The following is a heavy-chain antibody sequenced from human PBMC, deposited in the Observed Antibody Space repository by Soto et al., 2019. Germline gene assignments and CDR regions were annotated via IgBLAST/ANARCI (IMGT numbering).Heavy chain of an antibody. CDR3: ARDRYSSSGSQVYGYYSTYMDF. V-gene: IGHV6-1*01. Sequence: PSQTLSLTCAISGDSVSSNSAAWNWIRQSPSRGLEWLGRTYYRSKWYNDYAVSVKSRITINPDTSKNQFSLQLNSVTPEDTAVYYCARDRYSSSGSQVYGYYSTYMDFWGKGTTVTVSS. CDR2: TYYRSKWYN. J-gene: IGHJ6*03. CDR1: GDSVSSNSAA. D-gene: IGHD6-13*01.